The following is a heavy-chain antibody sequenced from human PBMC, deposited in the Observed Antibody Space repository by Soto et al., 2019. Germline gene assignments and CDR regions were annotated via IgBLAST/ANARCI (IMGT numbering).Heavy chain of an antibody. J-gene: IGHJ4*02. CDR2: ISDRGGST. V-gene: IGHV3-23*01. D-gene: IGHD3-10*01. CDR1: GFTFSSYA. Sequence: GVSPRLSCAASGFTFSSYAMSWVRQAPGKGLEWFSGISDRGGSTYYADSVKGRFTISRDNSKNMLYLQMNSLRAEDTPVYYCAKGPYYYGSAPYYFDYWGQGPLVTVSS. CDR3: AKGPYYYGSAPYYFDY.